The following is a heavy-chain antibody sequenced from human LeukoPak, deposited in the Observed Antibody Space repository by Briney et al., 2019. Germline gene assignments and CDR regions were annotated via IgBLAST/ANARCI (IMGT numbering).Heavy chain of an antibody. J-gene: IGHJ4*02. Sequence: GGSLRLSCAASGFTFSSYAMHWVRQAPGKGLEWVAVISYDGSNKYYADSVKGRFTISRDNSKNTRYLQMNSLKTEDTAVYYCTSLPSSSWSTGVDYWGQGTLVTVSS. CDR1: GFTFSSYA. CDR2: ISYDGSNK. D-gene: IGHD6-13*01. V-gene: IGHV3-30-3*01. CDR3: TSLPSSSWSTGVDY.